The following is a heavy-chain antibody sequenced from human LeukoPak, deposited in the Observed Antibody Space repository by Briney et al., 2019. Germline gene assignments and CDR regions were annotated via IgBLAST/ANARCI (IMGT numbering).Heavy chain of an antibody. J-gene: IGHJ4*02. CDR2: TWYDGSNR. Sequence: PGGSLRLSCAASGFTFSNHGMHWVRQAPGKGLEWVALTWYDGSNRHYADSVKGRFTISRDNSKNTLYLQMNSLRAEDTAVYYCARVIPTTPFGGFDFWGQGALVTVSS. CDR1: GFTFSNHG. D-gene: IGHD3-10*01. V-gene: IGHV3-33*01. CDR3: ARVIPTTPFGGFDF.